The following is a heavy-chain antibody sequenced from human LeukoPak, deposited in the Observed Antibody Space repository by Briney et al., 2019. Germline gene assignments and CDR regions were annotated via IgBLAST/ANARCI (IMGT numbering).Heavy chain of an antibody. CDR3: ARDQPYSTTSYYYGSGSYPHYFDY. D-gene: IGHD3-10*01. J-gene: IGHJ4*02. V-gene: IGHV1-18*01. Sequence: GASVKVSCKASGYTFTSYGISWVRQAPGQGLEWMGWISAYNGNTNYAQKLQGRVTMTTDTSTSTAYMELRSLRSDDTAVYYCARDQPYSTTSYYYGSGSYPHYFDYWGQGTLVTVSS. CDR1: GYTFTSYG. CDR2: ISAYNGNT.